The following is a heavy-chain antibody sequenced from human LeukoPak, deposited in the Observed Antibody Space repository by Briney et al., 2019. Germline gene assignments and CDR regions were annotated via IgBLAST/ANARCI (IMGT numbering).Heavy chain of an antibody. D-gene: IGHD3-22*01. V-gene: IGHV4-59*11. Sequence: SETLSLTCTVSGGSISSHYWSWIRQPPGKGLEWIGYIYYSGSTNYNPSLKSRVTISVDTSKNQFSLKLSSVTAADTAVYYCARFYDSSGYYNFDYWGQGTLVTVSS. CDR2: IYYSGST. CDR1: GGSISSHY. CDR3: ARFYDSSGYYNFDY. J-gene: IGHJ4*02.